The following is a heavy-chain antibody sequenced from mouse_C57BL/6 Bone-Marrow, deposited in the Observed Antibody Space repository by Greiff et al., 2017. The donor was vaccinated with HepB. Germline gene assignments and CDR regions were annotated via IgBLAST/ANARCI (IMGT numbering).Heavy chain of an antibody. D-gene: IGHD1-1*01. CDR2: IDPETGGT. Sequence: QVQLQQSGAELVRPGASVTMSCKASGYTFTDYDMHWVKQTPVHGLEWIGAIDPETGGTAYNQKFKGKAILTADKSSSTAYMELRSLTSEDSAVYYCARDYYGSSYLGWFAYWGQGTLVTVSA. CDR3: ARDYYGSSYLGWFAY. CDR1: GYTFTDYD. V-gene: IGHV1-15*01. J-gene: IGHJ3*01.